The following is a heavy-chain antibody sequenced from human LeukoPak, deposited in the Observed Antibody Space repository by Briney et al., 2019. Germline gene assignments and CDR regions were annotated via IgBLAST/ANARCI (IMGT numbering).Heavy chain of an antibody. Sequence: GGTLRLSCAASGFTFSSYGMSWVRQAPGKGLEWVSAISGSGVSTYYADSVKGRFTIPRDNSKNTLYLQMNSLRAEDTAVYYCAKDGGWELPPFDYWGQGTLVTVSS. V-gene: IGHV3-23*01. CDR3: AKDGGWELPPFDY. CDR2: ISGSGVST. CDR1: GFTFSSYG. D-gene: IGHD1-26*01. J-gene: IGHJ4*02.